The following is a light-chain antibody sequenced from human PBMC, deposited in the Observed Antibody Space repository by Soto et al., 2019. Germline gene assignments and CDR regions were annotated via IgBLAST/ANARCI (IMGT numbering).Light chain of an antibody. V-gene: IGLV2-8*01. CDR2: EVS. J-gene: IGLJ3*02. CDR3: TSYVGSNIWV. Sequence: QSALTQPLSASGSPGQSVTISCTGTNSDVGAYKYVSWYQQYPGKAPKLMIYEVSKRPSGVPDRFSGSKSGNTASLTVSGLQAEDEADYYCTSYVGSNIWVFGGGTKLTVL. CDR1: NSDVGAYKY.